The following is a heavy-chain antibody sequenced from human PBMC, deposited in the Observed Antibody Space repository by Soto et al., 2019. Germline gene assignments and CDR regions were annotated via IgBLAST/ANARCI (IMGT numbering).Heavy chain of an antibody. V-gene: IGHV1-69*13. J-gene: IGHJ3*02. Sequence: GASVKVSCKASGGTFISYSISWVRQAPGQGLEWMGGIIPIFGTANYAQKFQGRVTITADESTSTAYMELSSLRSEDTAVYYCAREVDYYDSIGYSVPQAFDIWGQGTMVTVSS. CDR1: GGTFISYS. D-gene: IGHD3-22*01. CDR3: AREVDYYDSIGYSVPQAFDI. CDR2: IIPIFGTA.